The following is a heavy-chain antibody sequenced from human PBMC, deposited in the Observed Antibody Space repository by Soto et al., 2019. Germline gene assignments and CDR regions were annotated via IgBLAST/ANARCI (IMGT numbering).Heavy chain of an antibody. CDR3: ARGGPNWDYYFYGMDV. J-gene: IGHJ6*02. Sequence: EVQLVESGGGLVQPGGYLRLSCAASGFSFNNYDMHWVRQATGKGLEWVSGIGTAGDTYYPDSVKARFTISRENSKSTLYLPMNSVRAGDTAVYYSARGGPNWDYYFYGMDVWGQGTTVTVSS. CDR1: GFSFNNYD. CDR2: IGTAGDT. D-gene: IGHD3-16*01. V-gene: IGHV3-13*04.